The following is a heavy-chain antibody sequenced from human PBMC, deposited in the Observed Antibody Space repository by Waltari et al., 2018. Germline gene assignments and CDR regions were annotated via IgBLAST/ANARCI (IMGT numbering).Heavy chain of an antibody. Sequence: QVQLQESGPGLVKPSETLSLTCTVSGGAISSYYGSWIRQPPGKGLEWIGYIYYSGSTNYNPSLKSRVTISVDTSKNQFSLKLSSVTAADTAVYYCARTRGYRRRDAFDIWGQGTMVTVSS. CDR1: GGAISSYY. CDR2: IYYSGST. CDR3: ARTRGYRRRDAFDI. D-gene: IGHD5-18*01. V-gene: IGHV4-59*08. J-gene: IGHJ3*02.